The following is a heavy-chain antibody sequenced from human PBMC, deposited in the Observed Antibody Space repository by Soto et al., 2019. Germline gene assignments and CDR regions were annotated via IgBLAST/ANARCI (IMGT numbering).Heavy chain of an antibody. D-gene: IGHD6-13*01. CDR1: GFTFTSYS. V-gene: IGHV3-23*01. J-gene: IGHJ3*02. CDR3: AKTIEQQLVRCAFDI. Sequence: GGSLRLSCAASGFTFTSYSMNWVRQAPGKGLEWVSSVRSSGADTYYADSVKGRFTISRDNSKNTLYLQMNSLRAEDTAIYYCAKTIEQQLVRCAFDIWGQGTMVT. CDR2: VRSSGADT.